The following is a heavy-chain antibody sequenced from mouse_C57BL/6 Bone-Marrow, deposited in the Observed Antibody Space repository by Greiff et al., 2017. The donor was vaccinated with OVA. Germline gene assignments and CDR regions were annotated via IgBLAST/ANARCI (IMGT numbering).Heavy chain of an antibody. Sequence: EVQLQQSGPELVKPGASVKISCKASGYTFTDYYMNWVKQSHGKSLEWIGDINPNNGGTSYNQKFKGKATLTVDKSSSTAYMELRSLTSEDSAVYYCARSPITTVAPDYYAMDYWGQGTSVTVSS. CDR3: ARSPITTVAPDYYAMDY. CDR2: INPNNGGT. D-gene: IGHD1-1*01. J-gene: IGHJ4*01. V-gene: IGHV1-26*01. CDR1: GYTFTDYY.